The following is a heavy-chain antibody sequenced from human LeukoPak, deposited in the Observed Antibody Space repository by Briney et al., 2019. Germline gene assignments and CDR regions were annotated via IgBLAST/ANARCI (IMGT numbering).Heavy chain of an antibody. CDR3: ARERCGGCRCNGNPDAFDF. CDR2: ISSSSSSI. D-gene: IGHD2-15*01. CDR1: GFTFSSYS. Sequence: GGSLRLSCAASGFTFSSYSMNWVRQAPGKGLEWVSAISSSSSSIYYADSVKGRFTISRDNAKNTLYLQMNSLRAEDTAVYYCARERCGGCRCNGNPDAFDFYRQGRMALVSA. V-gene: IGHV3-21*01. J-gene: IGHJ3*01.